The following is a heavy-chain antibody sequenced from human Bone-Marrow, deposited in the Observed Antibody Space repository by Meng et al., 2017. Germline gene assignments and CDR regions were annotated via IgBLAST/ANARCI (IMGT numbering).Heavy chain of an antibody. Sequence: QVQLVQSGAEVKKPGAPVKVACKASGYTFTGYDMHWVRQAPGQGLEWMGRINPNSGGTNYAQKFQGRVTMTRDTSISTAYMELSRLRSDDTAVYYCARAYGSGSYLRAYYFDYWGQGTLVTVSS. CDR2: INPNSGGT. CDR3: ARAYGSGSYLRAYYFDY. V-gene: IGHV1-2*06. J-gene: IGHJ4*02. D-gene: IGHD3-10*01. CDR1: GYTFTGYD.